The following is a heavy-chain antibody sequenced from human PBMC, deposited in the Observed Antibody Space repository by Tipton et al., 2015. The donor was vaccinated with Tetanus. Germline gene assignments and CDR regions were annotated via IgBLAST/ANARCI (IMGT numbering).Heavy chain of an antibody. CDR2: ISSTSRYI. CDR1: GFSFSNYK. J-gene: IGHJ4*02. CDR3: VSGSALDY. Sequence: SLRLSCEVSGFSFSNYKMNWVRQGPGRGLEWVSSISSTSRYINYAESVKGRFTISRDNAKNSLFLEMNSLRADDTAVYYCVSGSALDYWSQGTLITVSS. D-gene: IGHD6-25*01. V-gene: IGHV3-21*01.